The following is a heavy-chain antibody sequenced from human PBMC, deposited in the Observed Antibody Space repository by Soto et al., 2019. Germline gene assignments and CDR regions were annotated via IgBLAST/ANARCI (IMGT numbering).Heavy chain of an antibody. CDR1: GGSISSYY. CDR2: IYYSGST. J-gene: IGHJ4*02. V-gene: IGHV4-59*01. CDR3: ARPPRQRVVDY. Sequence: PSETLSLTCTVSGGSISSYYWSWIRQPPGKGLEWIGYIYYSGSTNYNPSLKSRVTISVDTSKNQFSLKLSSVTAADTAVYYCARPPRQRVVDYGGQGPRVPVSS. D-gene: IGHD6-13*01.